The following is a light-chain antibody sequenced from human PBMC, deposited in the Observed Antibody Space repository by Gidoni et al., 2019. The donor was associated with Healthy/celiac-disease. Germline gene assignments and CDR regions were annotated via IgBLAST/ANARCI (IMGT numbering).Light chain of an antibody. J-gene: IGKJ2*01. CDR3: RQYGSSPYT. CDR2: GAS. V-gene: IGKV3-20*01. CDR1: QSVSSSY. Sequence: EIVLTQSPGTLSLSPGERATLSCRASQSVSSSYLAWYQQKPGQAPRLLIYGASSSATGSPDRLSGSGAGTNVTIIISRLEHEDYAVYYCRQYGSSPYTFGQGTKLEIK.